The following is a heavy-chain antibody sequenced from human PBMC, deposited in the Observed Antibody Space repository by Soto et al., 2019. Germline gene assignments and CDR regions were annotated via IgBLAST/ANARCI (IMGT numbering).Heavy chain of an antibody. V-gene: IGHV1-69*13. D-gene: IGHD5-18*01. J-gene: IGHJ3*02. CDR1: GGTFSSYA. Sequence: SVKVSCKASGGTFSSYAISWVRQAPGQGLEWMGGIIPIFGTANYAQKFQGRVTITADESTSTAYMELSSLRSEDTAVYYCARGARLGHSYGPGHDAFDIWGQGTMVTVSS. CDR3: ARGARLGHSYGPGHDAFDI. CDR2: IIPIFGTA.